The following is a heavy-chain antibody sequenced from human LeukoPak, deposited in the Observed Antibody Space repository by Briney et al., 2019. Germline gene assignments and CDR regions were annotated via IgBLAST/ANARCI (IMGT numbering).Heavy chain of an antibody. Sequence: SETLSLTCTVSGGSICSYYWSWIRQPPGKGLEWIGYIYYSGSTNYNPSLKSRVTISVDTSKNQFSLKLSSVTAADTAVYYCARDYCSSTSCLFDYWGQGTLVTVSS. J-gene: IGHJ4*02. CDR1: GGSICSYY. D-gene: IGHD2-2*01. CDR2: IYYSGST. V-gene: IGHV4-59*01. CDR3: ARDYCSSTSCLFDY.